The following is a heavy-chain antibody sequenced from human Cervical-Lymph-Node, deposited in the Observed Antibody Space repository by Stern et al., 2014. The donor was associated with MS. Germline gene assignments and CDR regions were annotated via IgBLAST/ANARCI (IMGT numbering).Heavy chain of an antibody. V-gene: IGHV1-18*01. CDR3: AVAAAGTSWFDP. J-gene: IGHJ5*02. Sequence: VQLVESGGEVKKPGDSVKVSCKASGYTFTSYGISWVRQAPGQGLEWMGWINVHDANTDYAQNLQGRVTMTTDTSTSTAYMELRSLRSDDTALYYCAVAAAGTSWFDPWGQGTLVIVSS. CDR2: INVHDANT. CDR1: GYTFTSYG. D-gene: IGHD6-13*01.